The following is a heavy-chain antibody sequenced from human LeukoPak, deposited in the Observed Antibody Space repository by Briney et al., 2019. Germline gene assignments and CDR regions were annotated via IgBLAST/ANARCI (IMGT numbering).Heavy chain of an antibody. D-gene: IGHD3-10*01. CDR2: INHSGST. V-gene: IGHV4-34*01. CDR3: ARRITMVRGWRY. J-gene: IGHJ4*02. Sequence: PSETLSLTCIVSGGSISSFYWSWIRQPPGKGLEWIGEINHSGSTNYNPSLKSRVTISVDTSKNQFSLKLSSVTAADTAVYYCARRITMVRGWRYWGQGTLVTVSS. CDR1: GGSISSFY.